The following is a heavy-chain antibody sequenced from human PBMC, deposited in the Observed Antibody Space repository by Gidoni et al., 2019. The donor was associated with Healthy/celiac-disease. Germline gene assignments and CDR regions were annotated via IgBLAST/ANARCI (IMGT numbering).Heavy chain of an antibody. CDR2: ISSSSSTI. CDR1: GFTFSSYS. D-gene: IGHD5-12*01. J-gene: IGHJ4*02. Sequence: EVQLVESGGGLVQPGGSLRLPCAASGFTFSSYSMNWVRQAPGKGLEWVSYISSSSSTIYYADSVKGRFTISRDNAKNSLYLQMNSLRDEDTAVYYCASVPNLVAPPGYWGQGTLVTVSS. V-gene: IGHV3-48*02. CDR3: ASVPNLVAPPGY.